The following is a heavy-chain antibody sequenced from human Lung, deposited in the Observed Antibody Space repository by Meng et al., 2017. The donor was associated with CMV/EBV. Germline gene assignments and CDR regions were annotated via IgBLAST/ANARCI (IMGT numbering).Heavy chain of an antibody. CDR1: GVSISSTNW. J-gene: IGHJ4*02. V-gene: IGHV4-4*02. Sequence: QVQLMGSGPGLVKPSGTLCLTSAVSGVSISSTNWWSWVSQPPGKGLEWIGEIYHSGSTNYNPSLKSRVSISVDKSNNQFSLKLSSVTAADTAVYYCARADKVRFDYWGQGTLVTVSS. CDR2: IYHSGST. CDR3: ARADKVRFDY.